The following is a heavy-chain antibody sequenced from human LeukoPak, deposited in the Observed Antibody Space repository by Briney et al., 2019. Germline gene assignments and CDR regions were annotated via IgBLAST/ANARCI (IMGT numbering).Heavy chain of an antibody. CDR1: RFSFSGYA. J-gene: IGHJ4*02. Sequence: GGSLRLSCASSRFSFSGYAVMCVPQAPGKGLVLVSTISGSGASTFYADSGRCRFITSKDIPSNTVYLQMNSLRAEDTAVYYCAKGSRRYTNYYFDYWGQGTLVTVSS. V-gene: IGHV3-23*01. CDR3: AKGSRRYTNYYFDY. CDR2: ISGSGAST. D-gene: IGHD2-2*02.